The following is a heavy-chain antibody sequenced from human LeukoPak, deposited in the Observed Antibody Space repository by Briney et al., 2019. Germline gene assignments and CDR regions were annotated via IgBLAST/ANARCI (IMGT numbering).Heavy chain of an antibody. CDR1: GYSISSGYC. CDR2: FYHSGSI. J-gene: IGHJ4*02. D-gene: IGHD3-3*01. CDR3: AGTIFGVLTGPFDY. Sequence: SETLSLTCAVSGYSISSGYCWGGIRQSPEKGLEWIGSFYHSGSIYYNPSLKRRVTISIDTSKNQFSLKLTSVTAADTAIYYCAGTIFGVLTGPFDYWGQGTLVTVSS. V-gene: IGHV4-38-2*01.